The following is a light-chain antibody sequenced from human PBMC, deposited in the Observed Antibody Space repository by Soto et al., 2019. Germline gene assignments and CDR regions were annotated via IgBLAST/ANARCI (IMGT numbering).Light chain of an antibody. Sequence: QSVLIQPPSVSGSPGQSVTISCTGTSSDVGSYDYVSWHQQHPGKAPELIIFDVSKRPSGVPDRFSGSKSGNTASLTISGLQAEDEADYFCCSYAGDFYVFGSGTKVTVL. V-gene: IGLV2-11*01. CDR1: SSDVGSYDY. CDR2: DVS. CDR3: CSYAGDFYV. J-gene: IGLJ1*01.